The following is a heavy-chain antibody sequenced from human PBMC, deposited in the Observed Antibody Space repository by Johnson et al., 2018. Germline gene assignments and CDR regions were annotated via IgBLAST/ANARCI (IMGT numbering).Heavy chain of an antibody. Sequence: QDQLVQSGGGVVQHGRSLRLSCAASGFTFSNYGMHWVRQAPGKGLEWGAVISYDGSNKSYAASVKGRFIISRDNAKNSLDLQMNSLRAEDTAMYYCAKGPWVTTSYYYYGMDVWGQGTTVTVSS. CDR3: AKGPWVTTSYYYYGMDV. J-gene: IGHJ6*02. V-gene: IGHV3-30*18. CDR2: ISYDGSNK. CDR1: GFTFSNYG. D-gene: IGHD4-17*01.